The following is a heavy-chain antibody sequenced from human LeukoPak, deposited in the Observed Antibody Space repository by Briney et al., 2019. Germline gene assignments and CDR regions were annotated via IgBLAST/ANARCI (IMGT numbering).Heavy chain of an antibody. CDR1: GGSISSGSYY. Sequence: PSQTLSLTCTDSGGSISSGSYYWSWIRQPAGKGLEWIGRIYTSGSTNYNPSLKSRVTISVATSKNQFSLKLSSVTAADTAVYYCAVYYYDSSGSYYFDYWGQGTLVTVSS. CDR3: AVYYYDSSGSYYFDY. CDR2: IYTSGST. D-gene: IGHD3-22*01. J-gene: IGHJ4*02. V-gene: IGHV4-61*02.